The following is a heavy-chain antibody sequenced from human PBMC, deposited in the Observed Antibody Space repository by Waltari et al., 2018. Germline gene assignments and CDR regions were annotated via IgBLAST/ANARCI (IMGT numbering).Heavy chain of an antibody. CDR2: IFYRGTT. D-gene: IGHD2-2*01. V-gene: IGHV4-39*01. J-gene: IGHJ4*02. CDR1: GDSINSDSYY. CDR3: ARLYSGTRPPDF. Sequence: QLQLQESGPGLVKPWETLSLTCTVSGDSINSDSYYWGWIRQPPGKGLEWIASIFYRGTTYYTPSLKSRFTISVDTSKNQYSLKFTSVTAADTAVYYCARLYSGTRPPDFWGQGILVTVSS.